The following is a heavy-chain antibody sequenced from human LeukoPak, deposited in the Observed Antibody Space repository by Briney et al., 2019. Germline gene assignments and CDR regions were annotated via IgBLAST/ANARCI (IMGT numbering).Heavy chain of an antibody. Sequence: GGSLRLSCAASGFTFSDYYMSWIRQAPGKGLEWVSYISSSSSYIYYADSVKGRFTISRDNAKNSLYLQMSSLRAEDTAVYYCARVHSSISYWSFDYWGQGTLVTVSS. V-gene: IGHV3-11*06. CDR3: ARVHSSISYWSFDY. D-gene: IGHD6-6*01. CDR2: ISSSSSYI. CDR1: GFTFSDYY. J-gene: IGHJ4*02.